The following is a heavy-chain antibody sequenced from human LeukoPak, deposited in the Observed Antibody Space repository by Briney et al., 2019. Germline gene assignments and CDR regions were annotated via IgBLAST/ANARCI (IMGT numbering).Heavy chain of an antibody. D-gene: IGHD6-6*01. CDR1: GGSVSSGSYY. Sequence: SETLSLTCTVSGGSVSSGSYYWRWIRQPPGGGLEWVGYIYYRVSTNYNPSLKSRVTISVQTSKNQFSLKLSSVPAAATAVYYCASRQQLVGYYYYGMDVWGQGTTVTVSS. V-gene: IGHV4-61*01. J-gene: IGHJ6*02. CDR2: IYYRVST. CDR3: ASRQQLVGYYYYGMDV.